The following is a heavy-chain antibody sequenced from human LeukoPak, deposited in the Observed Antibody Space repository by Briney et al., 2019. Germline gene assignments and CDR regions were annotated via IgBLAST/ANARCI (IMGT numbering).Heavy chain of an antibody. V-gene: IGHV1-2*02. CDR2: INPNSGGT. CDR3: ARGGYCSSPSCYAEDY. J-gene: IGHJ4*02. D-gene: IGHD2-2*01. Sequence: ASVKVSCKASGYTFTGYYMHWVRQAPGQGLEWMGWINPNSGGTNYAQKFQGRVTMTRDTSISTAYMELSRLRSDDTAVYYCARGGYCSSPSCYAEDYWGQGTLVTVSS. CDR1: GYTFTGYY.